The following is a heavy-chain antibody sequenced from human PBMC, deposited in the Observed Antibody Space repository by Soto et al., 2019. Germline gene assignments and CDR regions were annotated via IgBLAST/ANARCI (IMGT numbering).Heavy chain of an antibody. V-gene: IGHV3-23*01. CDR2: ISGSGGST. Sequence: GSLRLSSAASVFPFSSYAMSWVLQAPGKGLEWVSAISGSGGSTYYADSVKGRFTISRDNSKNTLYLQMNSLRAEDTAVYYCAKDVESYGPFSLVDYGMDVWGQGTTVTVSS. CDR1: VFPFSSYA. D-gene: IGHD5-18*01. CDR3: AKDVESYGPFSLVDYGMDV. J-gene: IGHJ6*02.